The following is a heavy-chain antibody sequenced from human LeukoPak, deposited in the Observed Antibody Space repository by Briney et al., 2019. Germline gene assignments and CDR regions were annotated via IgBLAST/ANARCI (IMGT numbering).Heavy chain of an antibody. CDR3: ARNYRSSSSHFDY. CDR1: GFTFNFYT. D-gene: IGHD6-6*01. V-gene: IGHV3-21*01. Sequence: PGGSLRPSCAASGFTFNFYTMNWVRQAPGKGLEWVSSISSSSNVIYYADLVKGRFTISRDNAENPLYLQMNNLTAVDTAVYYCARNYRSSSSHFDYWGQGSLVTVSS. J-gene: IGHJ4*02. CDR2: ISSSSNVI.